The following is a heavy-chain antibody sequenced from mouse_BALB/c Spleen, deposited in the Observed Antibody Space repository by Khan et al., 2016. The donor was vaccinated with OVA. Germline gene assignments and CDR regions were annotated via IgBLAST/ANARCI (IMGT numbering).Heavy chain of an antibody. CDR3: ASHLTGSFAY. Sequence: EVKLLESGGDLVKPGGSLKLSCAASGFTFSNYGMSWVRQTPDKRLEWVATICSGGDYTYYPDSVKGRFTISRDNAKKTLYLQMSSLKSDDTAVYYCASHLTGSFAYWGQGTMVTVSA. J-gene: IGHJ3*01. CDR2: ICSGGDYT. D-gene: IGHD4-1*01. V-gene: IGHV5-6*01. CDR1: GFTFSNYG.